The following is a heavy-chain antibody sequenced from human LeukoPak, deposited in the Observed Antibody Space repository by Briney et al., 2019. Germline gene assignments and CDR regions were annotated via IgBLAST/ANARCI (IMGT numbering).Heavy chain of an antibody. CDR1: GGSISSYY. Sequence: SGTLSLTCTVSGGSISSYYWSWIRQPPGKGLEWIGYIYYSGSTNYNPSLKSRVTISVDTSRNQFSLKLSSVTAADTAVYYCARVEYGAFDPWGQGTLVTVSS. J-gene: IGHJ5*02. CDR3: ARVEYGAFDP. V-gene: IGHV4-59*01. D-gene: IGHD4/OR15-4a*01. CDR2: IYYSGST.